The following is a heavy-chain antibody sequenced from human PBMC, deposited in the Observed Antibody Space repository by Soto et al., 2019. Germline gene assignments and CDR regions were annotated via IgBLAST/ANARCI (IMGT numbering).Heavy chain of an antibody. CDR2: SRNKAKSYST. Sequence: EVQLVESGGGLVQPGGSLTLSCAVSGLTFGDHYMEWVRQAPGKGLEWVARSRNKAKSYSTDFAASVKGRFTISRDESKNSLNLQMNSLMNEDTAVYYCSLLEGAWGVGTRVTVSS. V-gene: IGHV3-72*01. CDR1: GLTFGDHY. J-gene: IGHJ5*02. D-gene: IGHD3-3*01. CDR3: SLLEGA.